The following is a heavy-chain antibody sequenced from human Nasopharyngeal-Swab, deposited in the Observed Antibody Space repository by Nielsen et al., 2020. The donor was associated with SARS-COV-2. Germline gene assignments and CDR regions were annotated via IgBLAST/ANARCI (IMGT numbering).Heavy chain of an antibody. CDR3: ARAHSGSYLSCFDY. CDR2: ISYDGCNK. Sequence: WIRQPPGKGLEWVAVISYDGCNKYYADSVKGRFTISRDTSKNTLYLQMNSLRAEDTAIYYCARAHSGSYLSCFDYWGQGTLVTVSS. V-gene: IGHV3-30*03. J-gene: IGHJ4*02. D-gene: IGHD1-26*01.